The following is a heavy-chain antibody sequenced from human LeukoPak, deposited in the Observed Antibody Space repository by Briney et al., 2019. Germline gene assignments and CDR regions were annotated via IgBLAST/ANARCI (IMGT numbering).Heavy chain of an antibody. Sequence: PSETLSLTCTVSGDSISSSLYYWGWIRQPPGKGLEWIGTIYYSGSTYYNPSLKSRVTMSVDTSKNQFSLNLYSVTAADTAVYXXXXXRIVGTTDALDSWGQGTLVTVSS. V-gene: IGHV4-39*01. CDR2: IYYSGST. J-gene: IGHJ4*02. CDR1: GDSISSSLYY. CDR3: XXXRIVGTTDALDS. D-gene: IGHD1-26*01.